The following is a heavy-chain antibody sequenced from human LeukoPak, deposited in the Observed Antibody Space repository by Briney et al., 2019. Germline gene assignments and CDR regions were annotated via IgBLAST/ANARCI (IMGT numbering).Heavy chain of an antibody. CDR3: ASTKSPGSTGQYYYFQYGMDV. D-gene: IGHD2-2*01. CDR2: IIPISGIA. V-gene: IGHV1-69*04. Sequence: SVKVSCKASGGTFSSYAISWVRQAPGQGLEWMGRIIPISGIANYAQKFQGRVTITADKSTSTAYMELGSLRSEDTAVYFCASTKSPGSTGQYYYFQYGMDVWGQGTTVTVSS. J-gene: IGHJ6*02. CDR1: GGTFSSYA.